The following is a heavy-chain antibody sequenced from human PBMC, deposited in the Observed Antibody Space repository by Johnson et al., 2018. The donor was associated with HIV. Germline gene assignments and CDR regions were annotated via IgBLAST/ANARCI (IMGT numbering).Heavy chain of an antibody. V-gene: IGHV3-9*03. CDR3: ARGGLEMATITDAFDI. CDR1: GFTFDDYA. CDR2: ISWNSGSI. D-gene: IGHD5-24*01. J-gene: IGHJ3*02. Sequence: EVQLVESGGGVVQPGRSLRLSCAASGFTFDDYAMHWVRQAPGKGLEWVSGISWNSGSIGYANSVKGRFTISRDNSKNTLYLQMGSLRAEDMAVYYCARGGLEMATITDAFDIWGQGTMVTVSS.